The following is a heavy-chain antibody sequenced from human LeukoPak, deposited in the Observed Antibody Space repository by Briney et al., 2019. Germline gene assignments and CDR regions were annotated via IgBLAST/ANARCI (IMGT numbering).Heavy chain of an antibody. CDR3: ARDRGFYDTSPPD. D-gene: IGHD3-22*01. V-gene: IGHV3-74*01. J-gene: IGHJ4*02. Sequence: GGSLRLSCAASGFALSCCWMYWVRQAPGKGLVWVSRISSDGISRDYADSVKGRFTISRDNAKNTLYLQMSSLRAEDTAVYYCARDRGFYDTSPPDWGQGTLVTVSS. CDR2: ISSDGISR. CDR1: GFALSCCW.